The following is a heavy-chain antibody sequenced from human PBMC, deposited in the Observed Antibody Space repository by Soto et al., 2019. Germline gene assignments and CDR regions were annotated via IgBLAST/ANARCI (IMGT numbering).Heavy chain of an antibody. Sequence: ESGPTLVNPTETLTLTCSFSGFSLSTSTVGVGWIRQPPGKALEWLALIYWDDDKRYRPALKSRLTITKDTSKNQVVLTMTNMDPVDTATYYCAYRTITISGMAFDPWGQGILVTVSS. CDR1: GFSLSTSTVG. J-gene: IGHJ5*02. D-gene: IGHD3-3*01. CDR3: AYRTITISGMAFDP. CDR2: IYWDDDK. V-gene: IGHV2-5*02.